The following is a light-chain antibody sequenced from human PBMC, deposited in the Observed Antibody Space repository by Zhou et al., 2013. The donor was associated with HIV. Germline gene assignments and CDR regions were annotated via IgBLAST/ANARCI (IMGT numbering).Light chain of an antibody. J-gene: IGKJ2*01. CDR2: KAS. Sequence: DIQMTQSPSTLSASVGDRVAITCRASQDVNTWLAWYQQKPGKAPQLLIYKASRVESGVPSRFSGTGSGTDFTLTLSSLQPDDFATYYCQQYTSYYRNTFGQGTKLDIK. V-gene: IGKV1-5*03. CDR1: QDVNTW. CDR3: QQYTSYYRNT.